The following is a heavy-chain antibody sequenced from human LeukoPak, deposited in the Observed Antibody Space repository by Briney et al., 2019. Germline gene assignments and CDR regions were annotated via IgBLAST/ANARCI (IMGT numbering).Heavy chain of an antibody. CDR3: AKGPLRGTAAAIDY. J-gene: IGHJ4*02. V-gene: IGHV3-74*01. D-gene: IGHD2-2*01. CDR1: EFTLSGYW. CDR2: IKSDGSFA. Sequence: GGSLRLSCAASEFTLSGYWMHWVRLAPGEGLVWVSHIKSDGSFAGYADSVKGRFTISRDISTDTLWLQMDSLRTEDTAVYYCAKGPLRGTAAAIDYWGQGTLVTVSS.